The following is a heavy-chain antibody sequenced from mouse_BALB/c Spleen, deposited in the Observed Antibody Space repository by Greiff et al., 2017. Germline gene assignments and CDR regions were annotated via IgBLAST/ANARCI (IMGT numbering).Heavy chain of an antibody. Sequence: EVMLVESGGGLVQPGGSRKLSCAASGFTFSSFGMHWVRQAPEKGLEWVAYISSGSSTIYYADTVKGRFTISRDNPKNTLFLQMTSLRSEDTAMYYCAREDGNLDYWGQGTTLTVSS. CDR2: ISSGSSTI. V-gene: IGHV5-17*02. D-gene: IGHD2-1*01. CDR3: AREDGNLDY. CDR1: GFTFSSFG. J-gene: IGHJ2*01.